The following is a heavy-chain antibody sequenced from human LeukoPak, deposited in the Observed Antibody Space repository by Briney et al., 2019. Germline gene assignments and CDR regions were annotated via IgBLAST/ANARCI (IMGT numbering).Heavy chain of an antibody. D-gene: IGHD6-13*01. CDR1: GFTFSNFG. V-gene: IGHV3-30*18. CDR2: ISYDGKVT. J-gene: IGHJ4*02. Sequence: PGGSLRLSCAASGFTFSNFGMHWVRQAPGKGLEWMAVISYDGKVTYYADSVKGRFTISRDNSRNTMYLQMNSLRAEDTALYYCAKDQKDSTSWYFDYWGQGTLVTVSS. CDR3: AKDQKDSTSWYFDY.